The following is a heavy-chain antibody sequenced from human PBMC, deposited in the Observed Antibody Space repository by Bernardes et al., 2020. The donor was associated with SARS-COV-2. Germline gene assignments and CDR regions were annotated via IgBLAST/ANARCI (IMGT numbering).Heavy chain of an antibody. CDR1: GYTFSSYG. Sequence: ASVKVSCKASGYTFSSYGISWVRQAPGQGLEWMGWISAYNGNTNYAQKFKGRVTMTTDTSTTTAYMELRSLRSDDTAVYYCARVPNRYDSSGYYGLFDYWGQGTLLTVSS. D-gene: IGHD3-22*01. CDR3: ARVPNRYDSSGYYGLFDY. J-gene: IGHJ4*02. CDR2: ISAYNGNT. V-gene: IGHV1-18*01.